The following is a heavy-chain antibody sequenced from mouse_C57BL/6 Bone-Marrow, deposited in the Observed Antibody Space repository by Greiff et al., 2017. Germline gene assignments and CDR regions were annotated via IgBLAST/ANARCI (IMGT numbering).Heavy chain of an antibody. CDR2: ISNLAYSI. CDR3: ARRNYYGSSPIWYFDV. J-gene: IGHJ1*03. CDR1: GFTFSDYG. Sequence: VQLKESGGGLVQPGGSLKLSCAASGFTFSDYGMAWVRQAPRKGPEWVAFISNLAYSIYYADTVTGRFTISRENAKNTLYLEMSSLRSEDTAMYYWARRNYYGSSPIWYFDVWGTGTTVTVSS. V-gene: IGHV5-15*01. D-gene: IGHD1-1*01.